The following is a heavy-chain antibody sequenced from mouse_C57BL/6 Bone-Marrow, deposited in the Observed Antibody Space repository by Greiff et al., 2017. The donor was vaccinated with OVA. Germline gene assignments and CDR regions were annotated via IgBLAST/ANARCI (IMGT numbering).Heavy chain of an antibody. CDR1: GYTFTDYY. Sequence: EVQLQQSGPELVKPGASVKISCKASGYTFTDYYMNWVKQSHGKSLEWIGAINPNNGGTSYNKKFKGKATLTVDKSSSTAYMELRSLTSEDSAVYYCATFYGSSSYPFAYWGQGTLVTVSA. D-gene: IGHD1-1*01. V-gene: IGHV1-26*01. CDR2: INPNNGGT. J-gene: IGHJ3*01. CDR3: ATFYGSSSYPFAY.